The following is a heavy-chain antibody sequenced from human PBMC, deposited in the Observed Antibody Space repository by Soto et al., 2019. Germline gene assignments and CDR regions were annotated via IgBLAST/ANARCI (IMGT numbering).Heavy chain of an antibody. CDR3: ARGSDDSSGYYYVDY. CDR1: GFTFSSYW. J-gene: IGHJ4*02. V-gene: IGHV3-7*01. CDR2: IKQDGSEK. Sequence: EVHLVESGGGLVQPGGSLRLSCAASGFTFSSYWMSWVRQAPGKGLEWVANIKQDGSEKYYVDSVKGRFTISRDNAKNSLYLQMNSLRAEDTAVYYCARGSDDSSGYYYVDYWGQGTLVTVSS. D-gene: IGHD3-22*01.